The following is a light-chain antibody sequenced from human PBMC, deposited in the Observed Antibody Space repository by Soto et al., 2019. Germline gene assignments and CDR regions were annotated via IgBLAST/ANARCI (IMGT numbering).Light chain of an antibody. CDR2: SNN. J-gene: IGLJ1*01. CDR3: SSYKSSSTYV. Sequence: QSVLTQAPSASETPGQRVTISCSGGSSNIGRNTVNWYQQLPGTAPKLLIYSNNRRPSGVPDRFSGSKSGTSPSLAISGLQSEDEADYYCSSYKSSSTYVFGTGTKVTVL. V-gene: IGLV1-44*01. CDR1: SSNIGRNT.